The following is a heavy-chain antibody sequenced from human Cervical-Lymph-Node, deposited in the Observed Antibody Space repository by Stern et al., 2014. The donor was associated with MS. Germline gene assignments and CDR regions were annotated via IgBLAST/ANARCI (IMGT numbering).Heavy chain of an antibody. Sequence: VQLVQSGAEVKKPGASVKVSCKASGYTFTSYGISLVRQAPGQGLELMGCMSAYNCNTNNARNLQGRVSMTTDTSTSTAYMELRSVRSDDTAVYYCARGLLGSGNAFDIWGQGTMVTVSS. CDR1: GYTFTSYG. CDR2: MSAYNCNT. CDR3: ARGLLGSGNAFDI. V-gene: IGHV1-18*01. J-gene: IGHJ3*02. D-gene: IGHD1-26*01.